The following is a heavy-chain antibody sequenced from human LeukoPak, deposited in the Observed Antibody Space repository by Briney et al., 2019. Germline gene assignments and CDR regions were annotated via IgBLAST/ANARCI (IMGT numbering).Heavy chain of an antibody. V-gene: IGHV4-39*07. CDR3: ARGGRSLVAAQFDL. J-gene: IGHJ2*01. D-gene: IGHD2-15*01. Sequence: RSSETLSLTCTVSGGSVSSSRYYWSWIRQPPGKGLEWIGEINHSGSTNYNPSLKSRVTISVDTSKNQFSLKLSSVTAADTAVYYCARGGRSLVAAQFDLWGRGTLVTVSS. CDR1: GGSVSSSRYY. CDR2: INHSGST.